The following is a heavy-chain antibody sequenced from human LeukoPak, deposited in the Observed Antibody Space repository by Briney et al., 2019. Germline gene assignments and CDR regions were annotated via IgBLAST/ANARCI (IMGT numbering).Heavy chain of an antibody. CDR1: GFTFSSYS. CDR2: ISSSSSYI. J-gene: IGHJ3*02. V-gene: IGHV3-21*01. Sequence: GGSLRLSCAASGFTFSSYSMNWVRQAPGKGLEWVSSISSSSSYIYYADSVKGRFTISRDNAKNSLYLQMNSLRAEDTAVYSCARMGDYDSSGYFDAFDIWGQGTMVTVSS. D-gene: IGHD3-22*01. CDR3: ARMGDYDSSGYFDAFDI.